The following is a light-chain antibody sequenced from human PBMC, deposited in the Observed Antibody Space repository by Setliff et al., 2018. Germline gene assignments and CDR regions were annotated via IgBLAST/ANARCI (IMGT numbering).Light chain of an antibody. Sequence: QSALAQPASVSGSPGQSITISCTGTRSNVGSSNLVSWYQQHPGKVPKLMIYEVSKWPSGVPDRFSGSKSGNTASLTVSGLQAEDEADYYCSSYAGSNNYVFGTGTKVTVL. CDR2: EVS. V-gene: IGLV2-8*01. CDR3: SSYAGSNNYV. J-gene: IGLJ1*01. CDR1: RSNVGSSNL.